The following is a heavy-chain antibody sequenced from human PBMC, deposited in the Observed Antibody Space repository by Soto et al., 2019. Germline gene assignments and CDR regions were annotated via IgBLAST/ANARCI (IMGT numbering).Heavy chain of an antibody. J-gene: IGHJ6*02. Sequence: ASVKVSCKASGYTFTSYYMHWVRQAPGQGLEWMGIINPSGGSTSYAQKFQGRVTMTRDTSTSTVYMELSSLRSEDTAVYYCARDFTQDYYFWSGYYNYYYYGMDVWGQGTTVTVS. CDR3: ARDFTQDYYFWSGYYNYYYYGMDV. CDR2: INPSGGST. V-gene: IGHV1-46*01. CDR1: GYTFTSYY. D-gene: IGHD3-3*01.